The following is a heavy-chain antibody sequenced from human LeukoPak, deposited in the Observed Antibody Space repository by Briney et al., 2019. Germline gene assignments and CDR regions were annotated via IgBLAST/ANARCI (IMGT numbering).Heavy chain of an antibody. Sequence: SETLSVTCAVYGGSFSGYYWSWIRQPPGKGLEWIGEINHSGSTNYNPSLKSRVTISVDTSKNQFSLKLSSVTAADTAVYYCARVNYYDSSGYYGCYYCGMDVWGQGTTVTVSS. V-gene: IGHV4-34*01. CDR2: INHSGST. D-gene: IGHD3-22*01. CDR3: ARVNYYDSSGYYGCYYCGMDV. CDR1: GGSFSGYY. J-gene: IGHJ6*02.